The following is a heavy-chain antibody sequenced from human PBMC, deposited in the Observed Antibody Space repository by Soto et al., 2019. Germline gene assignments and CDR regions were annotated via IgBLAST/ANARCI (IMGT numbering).Heavy chain of an antibody. CDR2: LYDVDGS. J-gene: IGHJ3*01. CDR3: ATWHEREHAFDV. V-gene: IGHV3-53*01. D-gene: IGHD1-1*01. Sequence: DVQLVESGGGLIQPGESLRLSCAAFGLTISGKKYVAWVRQAPGKGLEWVSALYDVDGSFYANSVTGRFTTSSDSAKTTVYLQMNDLRPDDTAVYYCATWHEREHAFDVWGQGTTVTISS. CDR1: GLTISGKKY.